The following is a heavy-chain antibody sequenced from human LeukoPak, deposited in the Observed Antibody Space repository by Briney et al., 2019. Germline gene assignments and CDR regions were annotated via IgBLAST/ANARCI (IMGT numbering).Heavy chain of an antibody. CDR3: ARSYSYGSPFDY. J-gene: IGHJ4*02. CDR2: ITGGSTTI. V-gene: IGHV3-48*01. D-gene: IGHD5-18*01. Sequence: PGGSLRLSCAASGFTFRSYNMNWVRQAPGKGLEWVSYITGGSTTIYYADSVKGRFTISRDNAKNSLYLQMNSLRAEDTAVYYCARSYSYGSPFDYWGQGTLVTVSS. CDR1: GFTFRSYN.